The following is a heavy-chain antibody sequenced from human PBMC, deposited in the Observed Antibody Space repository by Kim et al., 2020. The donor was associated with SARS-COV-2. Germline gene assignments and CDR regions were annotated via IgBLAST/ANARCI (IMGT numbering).Heavy chain of an antibody. J-gene: IGHJ3*02. CDR1: GFTFSSYG. CDR2: IWYDGSNK. D-gene: IGHD3-22*01. CDR3: ARDSLYDTRAFDI. Sequence: GGSLRLSCAASGFTFSSYGMHWVRQAPGKGLEWVAVIWYDGSNKYYADSVKGRFTISRDNSKNTLYLQMNSLRAEDTAVYYCARDSLYDTRAFDIWGQGTMVTVSS. V-gene: IGHV3-33*01.